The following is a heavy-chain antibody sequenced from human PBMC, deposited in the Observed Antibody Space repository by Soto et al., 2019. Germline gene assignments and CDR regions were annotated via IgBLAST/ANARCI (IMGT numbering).Heavy chain of an antibody. V-gene: IGHV4-59*01. CDR3: ARVVSKLLWFGELLSEDYYYYYMDV. Sequence: PSETLSLTCTVSGGSISSYYWSWIRQPPGKGLEWIGYIYYSGSTNYNPSLKSRVTISVDTSKNQFSLKLSSVTAADTAVYYCARVVSKLLWFGELLSEDYYYYYMDVWGKGTTVTVSS. J-gene: IGHJ6*03. CDR1: GGSISSYY. CDR2: IYYSGST. D-gene: IGHD3-10*01.